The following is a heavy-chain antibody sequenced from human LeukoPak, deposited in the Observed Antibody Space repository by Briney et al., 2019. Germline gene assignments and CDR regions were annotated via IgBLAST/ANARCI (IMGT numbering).Heavy chain of an antibody. Sequence: GASVKVSCKASGYTFTSYGISWVRQAPGQGLEWMGLISAYNGNTNYAQKLHGRVTMTTDTYTSTAYMELRSLRSDDTALYYCARNMVWSKNYYYYGMDVWGQGTTVTVSS. D-gene: IGHD2/OR15-2a*01. CDR2: ISAYNGNT. V-gene: IGHV1-18*01. CDR1: GYTFTSYG. J-gene: IGHJ6*02. CDR3: ARNMVWSKNYYYYGMDV.